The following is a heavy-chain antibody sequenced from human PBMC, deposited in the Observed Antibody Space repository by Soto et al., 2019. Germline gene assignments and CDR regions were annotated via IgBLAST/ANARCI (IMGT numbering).Heavy chain of an antibody. CDR1: GFTFSSYA. Sequence: PGGSLRLSCAASGFTFSSYAMSWVRQAPGKGLEWVSAISGSGGSTYYADSVKGRFTISRDNSKNTLYLQMNSLRAEDTAVYYWAKDRTVTRGSFDIWGQGTMVTVSS. CDR3: AKDRTVTRGSFDI. J-gene: IGHJ3*02. CDR2: ISGSGGST. D-gene: IGHD4-17*01. V-gene: IGHV3-23*01.